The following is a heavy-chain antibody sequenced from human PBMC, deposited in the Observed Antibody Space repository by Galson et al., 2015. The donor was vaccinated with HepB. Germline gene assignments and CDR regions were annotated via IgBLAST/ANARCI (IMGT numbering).Heavy chain of an antibody. Sequence: SLRLSCAASGFTFGIFAMHWVRQAPGKGLEWASVISYDEKNKYYADSVKGRFTISRDNSKNTLYLQLNSLTTEDTAVYYCARDHFARGLGEVDYWGQGTLVTVSS. CDR2: ISYDEKNK. CDR3: ARDHFARGLGEVDY. J-gene: IGHJ4*02. CDR1: GFTFGIFA. V-gene: IGHV3-30*04. D-gene: IGHD3-10*01.